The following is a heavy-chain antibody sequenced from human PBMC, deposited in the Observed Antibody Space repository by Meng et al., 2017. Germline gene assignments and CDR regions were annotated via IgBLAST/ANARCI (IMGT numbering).Heavy chain of an antibody. CDR3: ARGRSGTWPWYFDL. CDR1: GGSFSGYY. D-gene: IGHD1-1*01. J-gene: IGHJ2*01. Sequence: QGQLQQLGAGLLKPSETLSLTCAVYGGSFSGYYWSWIRQSPGKGLEWIGEINHSGSTNYNPSLKSRVTISVDTSKNQFSLKLSSVTAADTAVYYCARGRSGTWPWYFDLWGRGTLVTVSS. CDR2: INHSGST. V-gene: IGHV4-34*01.